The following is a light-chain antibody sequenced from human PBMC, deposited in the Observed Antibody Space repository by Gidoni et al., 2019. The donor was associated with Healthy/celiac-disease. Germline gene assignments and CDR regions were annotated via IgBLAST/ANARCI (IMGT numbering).Light chain of an antibody. CDR1: QSVSSY. CDR2: DAS. Sequence: IVLTQSPATLSLSPGERATLSCRASQSVSSYLAWYQKKPGQAPRLLIYDASNRATGIPARFSGSGSGTDFTLTIRSLEPEDFAVYYCQQRSNWRLTFXGXTKVEIK. CDR3: QQRSNWRLT. V-gene: IGKV3-11*01. J-gene: IGKJ4*01.